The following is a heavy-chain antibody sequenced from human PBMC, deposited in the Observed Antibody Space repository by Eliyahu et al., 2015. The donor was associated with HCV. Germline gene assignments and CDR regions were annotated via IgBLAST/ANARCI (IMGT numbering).Heavy chain of an antibody. V-gene: IGHV4-4*02. CDR1: GASIXSNNW. CDR3: ARGPIFGVVMAPNDAFDI. Sequence: QVQLQESGPGLVKPSGTLSLTCAVSGASIXSNNWWSWVRQPPGKELEWIGEIYHSGSTNYNPSLKSRLTISVDKSKNQFSLIFNSVTAADTAVYFCARGPIFGVVMAPNDAFDIWGQGTMVTVSS. CDR2: IYHSGST. D-gene: IGHD3-3*01. J-gene: IGHJ3*02.